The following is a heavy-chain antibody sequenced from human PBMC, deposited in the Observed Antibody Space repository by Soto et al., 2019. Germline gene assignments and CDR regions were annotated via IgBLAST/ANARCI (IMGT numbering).Heavy chain of an antibody. CDR2: IIPILGIA. V-gene: IGHV1-69*02. D-gene: IGHD5-18*01. Sequence: SVKVSCKASGGTFSSYTISWVRQAPGQGLEWMGRIIPILGIANYAQKFQGRVTITADKSTSTAYMELSSLRSEDTAVYYCARAPRRDGYSYMFVYWGQGTLVTVSS. CDR1: GGTFSSYT. J-gene: IGHJ4*02. CDR3: ARAPRRDGYSYMFVY.